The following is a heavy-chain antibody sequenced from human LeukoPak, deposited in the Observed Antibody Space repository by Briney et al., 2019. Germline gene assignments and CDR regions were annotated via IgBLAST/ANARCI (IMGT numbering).Heavy chain of an antibody. CDR2: IYSGGST. V-gene: IGHV3-53*01. CDR3: ARDPKVGATSSTSY. Sequence: GGSPRLSCAASGFTASSNYMSWVRQAPGKGLEWVSVIYSGGSTYYADSVKGRFTISRDNSKNTLYLQMNSLRAEDTAVYYCARDPKVGATSSTSYWGQGTLVTVSS. CDR1: GFTASSNY. J-gene: IGHJ4*02. D-gene: IGHD1-26*01.